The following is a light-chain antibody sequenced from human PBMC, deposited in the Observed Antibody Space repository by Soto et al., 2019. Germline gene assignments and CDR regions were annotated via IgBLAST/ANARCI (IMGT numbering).Light chain of an antibody. Sequence: VEVPQSPSSMSAPVGDSVTIDCRASKDIGDWLIWYQQKPGKAPKVLIYAATNLQSGAPSRFSGSASGTDFTLTISNLQPEDFATYYCQQGKSFPLTFGQG. V-gene: IGKV1-12*01. CDR1: KDIGDW. J-gene: IGKJ5*01. CDR2: AAT. CDR3: QQGKSFPLT.